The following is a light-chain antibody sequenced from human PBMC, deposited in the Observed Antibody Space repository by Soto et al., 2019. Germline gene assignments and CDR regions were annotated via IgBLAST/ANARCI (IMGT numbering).Light chain of an antibody. Sequence: VWTKSPATMSLSQGESATLSCGASQSVSSSYLAWYQQKPGQAPRLLIYDASTRATGIPARFSGSGSGTEFTLTISSLQSEDFAVYYCQQYNNWPSLGQGTRLEI. CDR2: DAS. CDR1: QSVSSSY. V-gene: IGKV3-15*01. CDR3: QQYNNWPS. J-gene: IGKJ5*01.